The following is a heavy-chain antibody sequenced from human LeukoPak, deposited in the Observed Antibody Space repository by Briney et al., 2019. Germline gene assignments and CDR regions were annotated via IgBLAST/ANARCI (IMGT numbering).Heavy chain of an antibody. J-gene: IGHJ4*02. CDR2: INPNTGGT. V-gene: IGHV1-2*02. Sequence: GASVKVSCKASGYTFTSYYMHWVRQAPGQGLEWMGWINPNTGGTNYAQKLQGRVTMTRDTSISTAYMDLSRLRSDDTAVYYCVQFELDYWGQGTLVTVSS. CDR1: GYTFTSYY. D-gene: IGHD1-7*01. CDR3: VQFELDY.